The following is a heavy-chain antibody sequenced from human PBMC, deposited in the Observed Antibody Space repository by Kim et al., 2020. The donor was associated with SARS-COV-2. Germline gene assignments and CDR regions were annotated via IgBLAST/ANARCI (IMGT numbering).Heavy chain of an antibody. V-gene: IGHV7-4-1*02. J-gene: IGHJ4*02. D-gene: IGHD6-19*01. CDR3: ARGLIAVAGNFDY. Sequence: YAQGLTGRFVFSLDTSVSTAYLQISSLKAEDTAVYYCARGLIAVAGNFDYWGQGTLVTVSS.